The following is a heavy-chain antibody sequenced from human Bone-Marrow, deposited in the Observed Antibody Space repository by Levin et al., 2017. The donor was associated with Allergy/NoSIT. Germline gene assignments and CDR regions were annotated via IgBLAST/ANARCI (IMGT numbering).Heavy chain of an antibody. CDR2: IGGSGVTT. CDR1: GFTFSRYD. J-gene: IGHJ3*01. D-gene: IGHD3-10*01. Sequence: LSLTCAASGFTFSRYDMRWVRQAPGKGLEWVSAIGGSGVTTYYADSVKGRFTIYRDNSKNTLYLQMNRLRAEDTAVYVCRKEISVPSSGALDVWGQGAMVTVSS. V-gene: IGHV3-23*01. CDR3: RKEISVPSSGALDV.